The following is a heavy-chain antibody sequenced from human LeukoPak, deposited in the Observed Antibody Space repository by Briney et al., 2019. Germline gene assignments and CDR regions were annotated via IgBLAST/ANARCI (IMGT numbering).Heavy chain of an antibody. J-gene: IGHJ4*02. V-gene: IGHV4-59*08. Sequence: RPSETLSLTCTVSGRSINTYFWTWIRQPPGKGLEWIGYIKYSGSTNSNPSLKSRLAMSVDTSKNQFSVKLTSVTAADTAVYYCARQHSPGYFDYWGQGTLVTVSS. D-gene: IGHD1-14*01. CDR1: GRSINTYF. CDR2: IKYSGST. CDR3: ARQHSPGYFDY.